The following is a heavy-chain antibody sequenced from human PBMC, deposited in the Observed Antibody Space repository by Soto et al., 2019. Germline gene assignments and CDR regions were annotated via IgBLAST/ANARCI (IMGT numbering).Heavy chain of an antibody. CDR1: GFSFDEYG. V-gene: IGHV3-9*01. D-gene: IGHD2-8*02. J-gene: IGHJ6*02. CDR3: AKSTGGTANGLDV. CDR2: ISWSSATI. Sequence: EVQLVESGGGLVQPGRSLRLSCAASGFSFDEYGMHWVRQGPGKGLEWVSGISWSSATIGYVDSVKGRFSISRDNAKRSLYLQMSSLRPEDTALYYCAKSTGGTANGLDVWGQGITVTVSS.